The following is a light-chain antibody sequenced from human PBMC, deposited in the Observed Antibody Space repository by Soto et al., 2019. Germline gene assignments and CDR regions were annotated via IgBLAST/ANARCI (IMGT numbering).Light chain of an antibody. CDR2: GTS. V-gene: IGKV3-15*01. Sequence: IVMKRSAARKCVYPGGRATLSCRASQSVNINLAWYQQKPGQAPRLLIYGTSTRATGIPARFSGSGSGTEFTLTISSLQSEDLAVYYCQLYNNWPRTFGQGTKVDIK. J-gene: IGKJ1*01. CDR3: QLYNNWPRT. CDR1: QSVNIN.